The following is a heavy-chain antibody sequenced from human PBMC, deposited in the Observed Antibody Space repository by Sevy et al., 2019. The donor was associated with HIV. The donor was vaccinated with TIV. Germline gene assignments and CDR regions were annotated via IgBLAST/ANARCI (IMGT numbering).Heavy chain of an antibody. D-gene: IGHD3-3*01. CDR3: VKDRVTIFGVVIVNYYYYMDV. J-gene: IGHJ6*03. CDR2: ISSNGGST. Sequence: GGSLRLSCSASGFTFSSYAMHWVRQAPGKGLEYVSGISSNGGSTYYADSVKGRFTISRDNSKNTLYLQMSSLRAEDTAVYYCVKDRVTIFGVVIVNYYYYMDVWGKGTTVTASS. CDR1: GFTFSSYA. V-gene: IGHV3-64D*06.